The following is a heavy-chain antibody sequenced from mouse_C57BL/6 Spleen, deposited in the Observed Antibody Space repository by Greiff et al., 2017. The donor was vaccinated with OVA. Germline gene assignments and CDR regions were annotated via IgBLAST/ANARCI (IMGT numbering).Heavy chain of an antibody. Sequence: QVQLQQSGAELARPGASVKLSCKASGYTFTSYGISWVKQRTGQGLEWIGEIYPRSGNTYYNEKFKGKATLTADKSSSTAYMELRSLTSEDSAVYLCARANWDVEGFDYWGQGTTRTVSS. V-gene: IGHV1-81*01. J-gene: IGHJ2*01. CDR1: GYTFTSYG. CDR3: ARANWDVEGFDY. CDR2: IYPRSGNT. D-gene: IGHD4-1*01.